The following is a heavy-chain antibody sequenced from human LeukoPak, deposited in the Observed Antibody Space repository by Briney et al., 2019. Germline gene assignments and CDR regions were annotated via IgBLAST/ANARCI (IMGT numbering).Heavy chain of an antibody. CDR1: GGSISSYY. CDR3: ARVLGYYDSRAFDI. J-gene: IGHJ3*02. CDR2: IYYSGST. Sequence: SETLSLTRTVSGGSISSYYWSWIRQPPGKGLEWIGYIYYSGSTNYNPSLKSRVTISVDTSKNQFSLKLSSVTAADTAVYYCARVLGYYDSRAFDIWGQGTMVTVSS. V-gene: IGHV4-59*01. D-gene: IGHD3-22*01.